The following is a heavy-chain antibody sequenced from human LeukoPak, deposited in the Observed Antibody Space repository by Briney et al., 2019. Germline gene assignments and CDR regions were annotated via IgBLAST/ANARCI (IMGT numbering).Heavy chain of an antibody. V-gene: IGHV4-39*01. J-gene: IGHJ5*02. CDR1: GGSISSSSYY. CDR2: IYYSGST. Sequence: PSETLSLTCTVSGGSISSSSYYWGWIRQPPGKGLEWIGSIYYSGSTYYNPSLKSRVTISVDTSKNQFSLKLSSVTAADTAVYYCARVLNIGWFDPWGQGTLVTVSS. CDR3: ARVLNIGWFDP.